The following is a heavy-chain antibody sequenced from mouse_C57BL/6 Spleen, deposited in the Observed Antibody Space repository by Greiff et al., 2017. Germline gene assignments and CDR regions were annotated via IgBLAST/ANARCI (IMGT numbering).Heavy chain of an antibody. D-gene: IGHD1-1*01. J-gene: IGHJ3*01. Sequence: QVQLQQSGPELVKPGASVKISCKASGYAFSSSWMNWVKQRPGQGLEWIGRIYPGDGDTNYNGKFKGKATLTADKSSSTAYMQLSSLTSEDSAVYFCARSTTSGFAYWGQGTPVTVSA. CDR1: GYAFSSSW. V-gene: IGHV1-82*01. CDR3: ARSTTSGFAY. CDR2: IYPGDGDT.